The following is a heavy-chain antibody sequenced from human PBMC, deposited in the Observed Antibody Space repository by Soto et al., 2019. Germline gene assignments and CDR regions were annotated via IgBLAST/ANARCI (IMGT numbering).Heavy chain of an antibody. CDR1: GFTFSGSA. CDR2: IRTKVNSYAT. J-gene: IGHJ4*02. CDR3: TSLEGYCSGGTCYEEVPLDY. Sequence: EVQLVESGGGLVQPGGSLKLSCAASGFTFSGSAMHWVRQASGKGLEWVGRIRTKVNSYATAYAASVKGRFTISRDDSKNTAYLQMNNLKTEDTAVYYCTSLEGYCSGGTCYEEVPLDYWGQGTLVNVSS. V-gene: IGHV3-73*01. D-gene: IGHD2-15*01.